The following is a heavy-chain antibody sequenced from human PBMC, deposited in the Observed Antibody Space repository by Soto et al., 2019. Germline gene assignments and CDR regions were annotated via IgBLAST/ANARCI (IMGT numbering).Heavy chain of an antibody. J-gene: IGHJ6*01. CDR2: IDPSDSYT. V-gene: IGHV5-10-1*01. CDR1: GYSFTSYW. CDR3: GREIPRDSFFYELDV. D-gene: IGHD3-9*01. Sequence: GESLKISCKGSGYSFTSYWISWVRQMPGKGLEWMGRIDPSDSYTNYSPSFQGHVTISADKSISTAYLQWSSLKASDTAMYYCGREIPRDSFFYELDVWGQGTTVNVST.